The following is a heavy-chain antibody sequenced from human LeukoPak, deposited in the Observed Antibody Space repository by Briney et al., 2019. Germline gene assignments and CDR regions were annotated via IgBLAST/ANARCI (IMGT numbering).Heavy chain of an antibody. Sequence: KPSETLSLTCTVSGGSISSYYWSWIRQPAGKGLEWIGRIYTSGSTNYNPSLKSRVTMSVDTSKNQFSLKLSSVTAADTAVYYCARGPTYYSSSSCLQGEWGQGTLVTVSS. CDR1: GGSISSYY. CDR2: IYTSGST. J-gene: IGHJ4*02. D-gene: IGHD2-15*01. V-gene: IGHV4-4*07. CDR3: ARGPTYYSSSSCLQGE.